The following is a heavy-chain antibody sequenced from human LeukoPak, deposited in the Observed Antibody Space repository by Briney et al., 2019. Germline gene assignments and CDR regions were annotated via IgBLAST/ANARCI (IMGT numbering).Heavy chain of an antibody. Sequence: GASVKVSCKASGGTFSSYAISWVRQAPGQGLEWMGWMNPYSGNAGYAQKFQGRVTMTRDTSISAAYMELSSLRSEDTAVYYCARRYSGVMEGHFDYWGQGTLVTVSS. V-gene: IGHV1-8*02. CDR2: MNPYSGNA. D-gene: IGHD5-12*01. CDR1: GGTFSSYA. CDR3: ARRYSGVMEGHFDY. J-gene: IGHJ4*02.